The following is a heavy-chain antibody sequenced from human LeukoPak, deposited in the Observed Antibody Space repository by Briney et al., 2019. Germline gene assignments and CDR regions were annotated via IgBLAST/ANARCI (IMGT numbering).Heavy chain of an antibody. CDR3: ARVDSSGYLYYYYYMDV. Sequence: GASVKVSCKASGYTFTSYYMHWVRQAPGQGLEWMGIINPSGGSTSYAQKFQGRVTMTRDMSTSTVYMELSSLRSEDTAVYYCARVDSSGYLYYYYYMDVWGKGTTVTVSS. D-gene: IGHD3-22*01. CDR1: GYTFTSYY. J-gene: IGHJ6*03. CDR2: INPSGGST. V-gene: IGHV1-46*01.